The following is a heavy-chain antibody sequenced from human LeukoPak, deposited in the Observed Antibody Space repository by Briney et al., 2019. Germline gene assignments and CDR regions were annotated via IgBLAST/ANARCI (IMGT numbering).Heavy chain of an antibody. J-gene: IGHJ4*01. Sequence: GGSLRLSCAASGFTFSSYAMSWVRQAPGKGLEWVSAISSGGGAPYYADSVKGRFVMSRDNSKNTLYLQMNSLRAEDTAVYYCAKASDTVTTDRALDYWGQGTLVTVSS. CDR2: ISSGGGAP. CDR1: GFTFSSYA. V-gene: IGHV3-23*01. D-gene: IGHD4-17*01. CDR3: AKASDTVTTDRALDY.